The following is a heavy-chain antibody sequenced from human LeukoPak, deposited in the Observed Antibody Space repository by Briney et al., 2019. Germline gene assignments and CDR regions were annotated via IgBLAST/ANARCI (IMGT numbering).Heavy chain of an antibody. CDR1: GGTFTSST. CDR3: ARGPMTTAPLEY. Sequence: SVKVSCKASGGTFTSSTISWVRQAPGQGLEWMGRIIPLFQTTKYSPKLQGRVTITADKSTSTAYMEVSSLTSEDTAVYYCARGPMTTAPLEYWGQATLATVSS. V-gene: IGHV1-69*08. J-gene: IGHJ4*02. CDR2: IIPLFQTT. D-gene: IGHD4-17*01.